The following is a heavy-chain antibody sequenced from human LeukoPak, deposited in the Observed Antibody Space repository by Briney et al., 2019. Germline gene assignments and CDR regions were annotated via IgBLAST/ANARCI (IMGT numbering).Heavy chain of an antibody. CDR1: GGSISSGGYS. CDR3: ARVLRCSSGSCTSYNWFDP. Sequence: PSETLSLTCAVSGGSISSGGYSWGWIRQPPGEGLEWIGYIYHSGSTYHNPSLKSRLTISVDRSKNQFSLKLSSVTAADTAVYYCARVLRCSSGSCTSYNWFDPWGQGTLVTVSS. J-gene: IGHJ5*02. CDR2: IYHSGST. D-gene: IGHD2-15*01. V-gene: IGHV4-30-2*01.